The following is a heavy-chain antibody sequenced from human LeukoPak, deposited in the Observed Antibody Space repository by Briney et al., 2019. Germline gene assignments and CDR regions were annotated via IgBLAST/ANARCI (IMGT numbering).Heavy chain of an antibody. Sequence: ASVKVSCKASGYTFTGYYMHWVRQAPGQGLEWIGWINPNSGGTNYAQKFQGRVTMTRDTSISTAYMELSRLRSDDTAVYYCARGTRPAAILNFDYWGQGTLVTVSS. V-gene: IGHV1-2*02. J-gene: IGHJ4*02. CDR3: ARGTRPAAILNFDY. CDR2: INPNSGGT. D-gene: IGHD2-2*02. CDR1: GYTFTGYY.